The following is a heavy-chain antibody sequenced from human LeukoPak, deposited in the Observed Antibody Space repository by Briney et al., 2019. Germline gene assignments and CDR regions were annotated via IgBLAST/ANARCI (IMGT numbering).Heavy chain of an antibody. D-gene: IGHD6-13*01. J-gene: IGHJ5*02. Sequence: HGESLKISCKGSGYSFTSYWIGWVRQMPGKGLEWMGIIYPGDSDTRYSPSFQGQVTISADKSISTAYLQWSSLKASDTAMYYCARVGGEAAAGHTKFDPWGQGTLVTVSS. CDR1: GYSFTSYW. CDR3: ARVGGEAAAGHTKFDP. V-gene: IGHV5-51*01. CDR2: IYPGDSDT.